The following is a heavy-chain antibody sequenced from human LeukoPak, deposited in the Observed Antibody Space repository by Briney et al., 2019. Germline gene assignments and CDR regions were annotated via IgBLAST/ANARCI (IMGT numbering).Heavy chain of an antibody. J-gene: IGHJ4*02. CDR1: GGSISSGGYY. CDR2: IYYSGST. D-gene: IGHD3-22*01. Sequence: SETLSLTCTVSGGSISSGGYYWSWIRQHPGKGLEWIGYIYYSGSTYYNPSLKSRVAISVDTSKNQFSLKLSSVTAADTAVYYCAAPRNDDSSGYLDYWGQGILVTVSS. V-gene: IGHV4-31*03. CDR3: AAPRNDDSSGYLDY.